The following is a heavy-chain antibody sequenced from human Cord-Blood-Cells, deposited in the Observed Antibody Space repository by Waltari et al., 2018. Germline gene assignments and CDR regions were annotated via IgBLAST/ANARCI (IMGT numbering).Heavy chain of an antibody. Sequence: QVQLVQSGAEVKKPGASVKVSCKASGYTFTSYDIHWVRQATGQGLEWMGWMNPNSGNTGYAQKFQGRVTITRNTSISTAYMELSSLRSEDTAVYYCARGLERRLYYYYYMDVWGKGTTVTVSS. J-gene: IGHJ6*03. CDR2: MNPNSGNT. D-gene: IGHD1-1*01. CDR3: ARGLERRLYYYYYMDV. V-gene: IGHV1-8*03. CDR1: GYTFTSYD.